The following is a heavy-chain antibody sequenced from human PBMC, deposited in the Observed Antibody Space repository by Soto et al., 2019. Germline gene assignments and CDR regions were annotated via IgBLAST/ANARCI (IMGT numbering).Heavy chain of an antibody. V-gene: IGHV4-4*07. J-gene: IGHJ4*02. CDR2: FSLSGTT. CDR3: ARGMTPPGAPAWYYFDS. Sequence: SETLSLTYTVSGASITGSSYWSWIRQPAGKGLEWIGRFSLSGTTNYNPSLRSRVTMSADVSKNQFSLRLTSVTAADTALYYCARGMTPPGAPAWYYFDSWGQGTLVT. D-gene: IGHD2-8*02. CDR1: GASITGSSY.